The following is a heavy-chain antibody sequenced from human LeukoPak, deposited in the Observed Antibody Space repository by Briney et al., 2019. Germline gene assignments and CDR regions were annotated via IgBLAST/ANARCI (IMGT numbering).Heavy chain of an antibody. V-gene: IGHV3-23*01. CDR2: ISSTGAGT. J-gene: IGHJ4*02. CDR1: GFTFSRYA. D-gene: IGHD2-8*01. Sequence: GGSLRLSCAASGFTFSRYAMGWVRQAAGKGLEWVSTISSTGAGTYYADSVKGRFTISRDNSKNTLYLQMNSLRAEDTALYYCAKDLFLVANGVSSPLDYWGQGTLVTVSS. CDR3: AKDLFLVANGVSSPLDY.